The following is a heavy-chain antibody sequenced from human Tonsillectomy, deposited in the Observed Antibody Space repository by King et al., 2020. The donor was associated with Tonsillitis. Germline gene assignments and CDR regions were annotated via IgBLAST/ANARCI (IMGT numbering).Heavy chain of an antibody. CDR3: ETGVGYYYDS. V-gene: IGHV3-74*01. CDR1: GLRFTRYW. Sequence: VQLVESGGGLVQPGGSLGLSCAASGLRFTRYWMHWVRHAPGKGLVWVSLIKSDGSSTNYADSVKGRLTISRDNAKNTVYLQINSLRAEDTAVCYCETGVGYYYDSWGQGTLVTVSS. D-gene: IGHD3-10*01. J-gene: IGHJ4*02. CDR2: IKSDGSST.